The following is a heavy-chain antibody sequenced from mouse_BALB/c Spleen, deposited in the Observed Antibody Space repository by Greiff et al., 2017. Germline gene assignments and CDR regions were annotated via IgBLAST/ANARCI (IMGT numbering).Heavy chain of an antibody. Sequence: VQLQQSGAELVRPGVSVKISCKGSGYTFTDYAMHWVKQSHAKSLEWIGVISTYYGDASYNQKFKGKATMTVDKSSSTAYMELARLTSEDSAIYYCARLASYGNYGLYAMDYWGQGTSVTVSS. CDR1: GYTFTDYA. V-gene: IGHV1S137*01. CDR2: ISTYYGDA. CDR3: ARLASYGNYGLYAMDY. D-gene: IGHD2-10*02. J-gene: IGHJ4*01.